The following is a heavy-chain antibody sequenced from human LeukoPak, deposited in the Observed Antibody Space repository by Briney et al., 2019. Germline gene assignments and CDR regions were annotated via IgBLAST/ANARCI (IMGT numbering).Heavy chain of an antibody. CDR1: GGSISSYY. CDR2: IYYSGST. Sequence: SETLSLTCTVSGGSISSYYWSWIRQPPGKGLEWIGYIYYSGSTNYNPSLKSRVTISVDTSKNQFSLKLSSVTAADTPVYYCGGGVPCYGSGSYYTQFDYWGQGTLVTVSS. D-gene: IGHD3-10*01. CDR3: GGGVPCYGSGSYYTQFDY. J-gene: IGHJ4*02. V-gene: IGHV4-59*12.